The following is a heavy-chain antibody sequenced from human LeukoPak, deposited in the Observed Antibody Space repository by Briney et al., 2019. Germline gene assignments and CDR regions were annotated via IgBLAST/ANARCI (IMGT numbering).Heavy chain of an antibody. V-gene: IGHV3-30*04. Sequence: GGSLRLSCAASGFTFSSYAMHWVRQAPGKGLEWVAVISYDGSNKYYADSVKGRFTISRDNSKNTLYLQMYSLRAEDTAVYYCARDSSPYYYGSGSHDYWGQGTLVTVSS. D-gene: IGHD3-10*01. J-gene: IGHJ4*02. CDR1: GFTFSSYA. CDR3: ARDSSPYYYGSGSHDY. CDR2: ISYDGSNK.